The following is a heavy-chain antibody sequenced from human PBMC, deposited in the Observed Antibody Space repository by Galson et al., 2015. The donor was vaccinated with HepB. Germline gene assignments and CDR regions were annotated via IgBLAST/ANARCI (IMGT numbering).Heavy chain of an antibody. CDR3: GRGRDSSSWYGREF. CDR2: INHSGGT. V-gene: IGHV4-34*01. D-gene: IGHD6-13*01. J-gene: IGHJ4*02. CDR1: GGTFNAYY. Sequence: ETLSLTCAVYGGTFNAYYWSWMRQPPGKGLEWIGEINHSGGTYYNPSLESRVTISIDTSKKQFSLKLSSVTAADTAVYYCGRGRDSSSWYGREFRGQGNLLTVSS.